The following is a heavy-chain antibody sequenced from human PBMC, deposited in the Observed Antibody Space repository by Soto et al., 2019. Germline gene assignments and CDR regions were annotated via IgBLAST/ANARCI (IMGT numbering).Heavy chain of an antibody. CDR3: ARERAVAGPIDY. J-gene: IGHJ4*02. V-gene: IGHV4-34*01. CDR1: GGTFSGYY. D-gene: IGHD6-19*01. CDR2: INHSGST. Sequence: PSENLSLTCAGYGGTFSGYYWSWIRQPPGKGLEWIGEINHSGSTNYNPSLKSRVTISVDTSKNQFSLKLSSVTAADTAVYYCARERAVAGPIDYWGQGTLVTVSS.